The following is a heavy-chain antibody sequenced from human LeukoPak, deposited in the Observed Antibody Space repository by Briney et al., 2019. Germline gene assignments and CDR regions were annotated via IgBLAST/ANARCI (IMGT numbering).Heavy chain of an antibody. J-gene: IGHJ6*03. D-gene: IGHD3-10*01. CDR3: ASGSYGSGFYYFYYMDV. CDR1: GFTFSSFG. CDR2: ISSSSSTI. Sequence: GGSLRLSCAASGFTFSSFGINWVRQAPGKGLEWLSYISSSSSTIYYADSVKGRFTISRDNAKNSVSLQMNSLRAEDTAVYYCASGSYGSGFYYFYYMDVWGKGTTVTVSS. V-gene: IGHV3-48*04.